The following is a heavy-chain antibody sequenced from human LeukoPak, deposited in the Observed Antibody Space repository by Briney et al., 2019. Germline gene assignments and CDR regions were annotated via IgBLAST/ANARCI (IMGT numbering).Heavy chain of an antibody. CDR3: ARGLGYCSGDSCYHHFDY. V-gene: IGHV4-4*07. Sequence: SETLSLTCTVSGGSISSYYWSWIRQPAGKGLEWIGRIYTSGSTNYNPSLKSRVTMSVDTSKNQFSLKLISVTAADTAVYYCARGLGYCSGDSCYHHFDYWGQGTLVTVSS. J-gene: IGHJ4*02. CDR1: GGSISSYY. D-gene: IGHD2-15*01. CDR2: IYTSGST.